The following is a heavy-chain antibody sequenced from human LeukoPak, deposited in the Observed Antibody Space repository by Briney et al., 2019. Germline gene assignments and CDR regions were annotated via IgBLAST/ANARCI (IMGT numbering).Heavy chain of an antibody. J-gene: IGHJ4*02. CDR2: INPSGGST. V-gene: IGHV1-46*01. Sequence: ASVKVSCKASGYTFTSYYMHWVRQAPGQGLEWMGIINPSGGSTSYAQKFQGRVTMTRDMSTSTVYMELSSLRSEDTAVYYCARDVEMANGDDYWGQGTLVTVSS. D-gene: IGHD5-24*01. CDR1: GYTFTSYY. CDR3: ARDVEMANGDDY.